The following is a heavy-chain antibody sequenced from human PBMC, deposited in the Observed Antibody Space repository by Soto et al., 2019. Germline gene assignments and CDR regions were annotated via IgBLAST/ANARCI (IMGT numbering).Heavy chain of an antibody. J-gene: IGHJ4*02. CDR2: IYYSGST. CDR3: ARGHDSSRYYQYYIHY. D-gene: IGHD3-22*01. CDR1: GGSISSYY. Sequence: PSETLSLTCTVSGGSISSYYWSWIRQPPGKGLEWIGYIYYSGSTNYNPSLKSRVTISVDTSKNQFSLKLSSVTAADTAVYYCARGHDSSRYYQYYIHYSGQATLVTVSS. V-gene: IGHV4-59*01.